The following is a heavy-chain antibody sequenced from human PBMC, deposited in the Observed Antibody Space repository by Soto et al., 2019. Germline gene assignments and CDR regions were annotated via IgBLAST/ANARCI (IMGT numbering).Heavy chain of an antibody. D-gene: IGHD2-2*01. CDR2: IIPISDTT. Sequence: SVKVSCKASGGTFGSYAISWVRQSPGQGLEWMGGIIPISDTTNYAQKFQGRVTITADESTSTAYMGLSSLRSEDTAVYYCARSQGSSTSLEIYYYYYYGMDVWGQGTTVTVSS. V-gene: IGHV1-69*13. CDR1: GGTFGSYA. J-gene: IGHJ6*02. CDR3: ARSQGSSTSLEIYYYYYYGMDV.